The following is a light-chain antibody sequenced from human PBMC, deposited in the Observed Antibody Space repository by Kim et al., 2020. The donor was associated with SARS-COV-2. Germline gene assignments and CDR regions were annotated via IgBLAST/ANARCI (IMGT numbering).Light chain of an antibody. CDR1: SSNLGTNS. V-gene: IGLV1-44*01. CDR2: KNN. CDR3: AGWDDNLNVEV. J-gene: IGLJ3*02. Sequence: QSVLTQPPSVSGTPGQRVTISCSGSSSNLGTNSVHWYQQFPGTAPEVLIYKNNQRPSGVPDRFSGSKSGTSASLAISGLQSEDEGDYYCAGWDDNLNVEVFGGGTKLTVL.